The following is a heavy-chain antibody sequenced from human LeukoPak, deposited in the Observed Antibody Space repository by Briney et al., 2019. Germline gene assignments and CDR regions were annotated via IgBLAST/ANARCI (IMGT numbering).Heavy chain of an antibody. D-gene: IGHD6-19*01. Sequence: ASVKVSCKASGGTFSNYGISWVRQAPGQGLEWMGGIIPMFGTTNYAQRLQGRVTMTTDTSTSTAYMELRSLRSDDTAVYYCARAQWLVRCMDYWGQGTLVTVSS. CDR1: GGTFSNYG. CDR3: ARAQWLVRCMDY. CDR2: IIPMFGTT. V-gene: IGHV1-69*05. J-gene: IGHJ4*02.